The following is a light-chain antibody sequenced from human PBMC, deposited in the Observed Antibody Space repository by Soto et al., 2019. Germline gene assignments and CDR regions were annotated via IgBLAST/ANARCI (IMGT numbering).Light chain of an antibody. J-gene: IGLJ3*02. CDR1: SSDIGASNY. CDR2: EVS. CDR3: TSYTSYTTWV. Sequence: QSVLTQPASVSGSPGQSITVSCTGTSSDIGASNYVSWYQQHPGKAPKLIISEVSNRPSGVSNRFSGSKSGSTASLTISGLQAEDEADYYCTSYTSYTTWVFGGGTKLTVL. V-gene: IGLV2-14*01.